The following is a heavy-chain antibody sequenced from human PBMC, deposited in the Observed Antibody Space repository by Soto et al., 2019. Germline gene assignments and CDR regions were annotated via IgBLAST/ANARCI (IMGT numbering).Heavy chain of an antibody. V-gene: IGHV4-31*03. Sequence: QLQLQESGPGLVKPSQTLSLTCTVSGCSISSGGYYWSCIRQHPGKGLAWIGYIYYSGSTYYNPSLKSRVTISVDTSKIQFSLKLRSVTAADTAVYYCARVGGIAARQGPLTFDYWGQGTLVTVSS. CDR2: IYYSGST. D-gene: IGHD6-6*01. J-gene: IGHJ4*02. CDR1: GCSISSGGYY. CDR3: ARVGGIAARQGPLTFDY.